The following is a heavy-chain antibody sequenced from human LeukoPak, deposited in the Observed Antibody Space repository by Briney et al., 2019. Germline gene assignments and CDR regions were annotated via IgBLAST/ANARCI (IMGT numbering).Heavy chain of an antibody. Sequence: PGGSLRLSCAASGFTFSTYWMSWVRQAPGKGLEWVANIKQDESEKYYVDSVKGRFTISRDNAKNSLYLQMNSLRAEDTAVYYCARDKIVGPTFFDYWGQGTLVTVSS. CDR1: GFTFSTYW. V-gene: IGHV3-7*01. CDR3: ARDKIVGPTFFDY. CDR2: IKQDESEK. D-gene: IGHD1-26*01. J-gene: IGHJ4*02.